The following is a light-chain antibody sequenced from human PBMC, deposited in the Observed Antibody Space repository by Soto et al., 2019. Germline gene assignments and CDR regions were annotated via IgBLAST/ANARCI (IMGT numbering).Light chain of an antibody. Sequence: ENVMTQSPATPFLSPGEGATPSPKASQNVYNNLAWYQQRPGQPPRLLIYDASTRATGISARFSGSGYGTELTLTISSLQSEDFAVYFCQQCRNWPLTFGGGTKVDIK. V-gene: IGKV3-15*01. CDR3: QQCRNWPLT. CDR1: QNVYNN. J-gene: IGKJ4*01. CDR2: DAS.